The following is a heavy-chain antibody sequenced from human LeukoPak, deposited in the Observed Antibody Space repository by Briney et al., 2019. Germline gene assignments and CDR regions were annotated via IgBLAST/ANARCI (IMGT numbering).Heavy chain of an antibody. D-gene: IGHD3-3*01. V-gene: IGHV4-34*01. J-gene: IGHJ4*02. Sequence: SETLSLTCAVYGGSFSGYYWSWIRQPPGKGLEWIGEINHSGSTNYNPSLRSRVTISVDTSKNQFSLKLSSVTAADTAVYYCAREGHVSRFLENPYYFDYWGQGTLVTVSS. CDR2: INHSGST. CDR3: AREGHVSRFLENPYYFDY. CDR1: GGSFSGYY.